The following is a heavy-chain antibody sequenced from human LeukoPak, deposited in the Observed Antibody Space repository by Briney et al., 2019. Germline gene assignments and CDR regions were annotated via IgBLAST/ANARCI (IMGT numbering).Heavy chain of an antibody. D-gene: IGHD3-22*01. CDR3: ARGYYYDSRFPPDY. V-gene: IGHV4-61*01. J-gene: IGHJ4*02. Sequence: PSETLSLTCTVSGGSVSSGSYYWSWIRQPPGKGLEWIGYIYYSGSTNYNPSLKSRVTISVDTSKNQFSLKLSSVTAADTAVYYCARGYYYDSRFPPDYWGQGTLVTVSS. CDR1: GGSVSSGSYY. CDR2: IYYSGST.